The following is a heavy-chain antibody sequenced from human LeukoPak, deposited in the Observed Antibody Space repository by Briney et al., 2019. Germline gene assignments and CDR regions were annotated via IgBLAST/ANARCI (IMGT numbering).Heavy chain of an antibody. V-gene: IGHV4-61*02. CDR3: AREYFWSGGPHWFDP. D-gene: IGHD3-3*01. Sequence: SETLSLTCTVSGGSISSGSYCWSWIRQPAGKGLEWIGRIYTSGSTNYNPSLKSRVTISVDTSKNQFSLKLSSVTAADTAVYYCAREYFWSGGPHWFDPWGQGTLVTVSS. CDR2: IYTSGST. CDR1: GGSISSGSYC. J-gene: IGHJ5*02.